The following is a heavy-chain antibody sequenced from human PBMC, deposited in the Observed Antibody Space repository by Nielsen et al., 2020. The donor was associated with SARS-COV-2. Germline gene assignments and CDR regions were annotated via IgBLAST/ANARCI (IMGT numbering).Heavy chain of an antibody. CDR2: IRSTGGST. J-gene: IGHJ4*02. CDR1: GFTFSDYA. CDR3: ARDGVYGSGSYPLDY. V-gene: IGHV3-23*01. Sequence: GESLKISCAASGFTFSDYAMSWVRQAPGKGLQWVSGIRSTGGSTHYADSVKGRFTISRDNSESTLYLQMNSLRAEDTAVYYCARDGVYGSGSYPLDYWGQGTLVTVSS. D-gene: IGHD3-10*01.